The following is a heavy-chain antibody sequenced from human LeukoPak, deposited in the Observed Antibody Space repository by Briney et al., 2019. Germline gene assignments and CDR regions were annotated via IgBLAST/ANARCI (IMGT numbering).Heavy chain of an antibody. D-gene: IGHD6-19*01. J-gene: IGHJ4*02. CDR1: GFTSSSYW. CDR2: IKRDGSDK. CDR3: ARALYNRGWYPDYFDS. V-gene: IGHV3-7*01. Sequence: GGSLRLSCAASGFTSSSYWMSWVRQAPGKGLEWVANIKRDGSDKYYVGSVEGRFTISRDNAKNSLYLQMSSLRAEDTAIYYCARALYNRGWYPDYFDSWGQGTLVTVSS.